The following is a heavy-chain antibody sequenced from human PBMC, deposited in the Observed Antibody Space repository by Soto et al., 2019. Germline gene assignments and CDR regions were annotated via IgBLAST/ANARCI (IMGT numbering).Heavy chain of an antibody. J-gene: IGHJ4*02. CDR2: INPNSGGT. V-gene: IGHV1-2*02. D-gene: IGHD6-6*01. Sequence: ASVKVSCKASGYTFTGCYMHWVRQAPGQGLEWMGWINPNSGGTNYAQKFQGRVTMTRDTSISTAYMELSRLRSDDTAVYYCARVSSRAISRRAHFDYWGQGTLVTVSS. CDR1: GYTFTGCY. CDR3: ARVSSRAISRRAHFDY.